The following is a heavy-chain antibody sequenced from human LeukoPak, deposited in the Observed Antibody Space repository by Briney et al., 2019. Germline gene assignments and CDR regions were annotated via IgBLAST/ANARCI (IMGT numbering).Heavy chain of an antibody. V-gene: IGHV3-48*04. J-gene: IGHJ4*02. CDR2: IGSSSGPI. CDR3: VRGLPTALRPRYFDY. Sequence: QTGGSLRLSCAASGFTFSTYNMNWVRRAPGKGLEWVSYIGSSSGPIYYADSVKGQFTISRDNAENSLYLQMNSLRAEDTAVYYCVRGLPTALRPRYFDYWGQGALVTVSS. D-gene: IGHD3-9*01. CDR1: GFTFSTYN.